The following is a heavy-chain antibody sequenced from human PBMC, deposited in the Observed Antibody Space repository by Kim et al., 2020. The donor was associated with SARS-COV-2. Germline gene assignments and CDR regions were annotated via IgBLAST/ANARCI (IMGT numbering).Heavy chain of an antibody. J-gene: IGHJ6*02. Sequence: GGSLRLSCAASGFTFSSYGMHWVRQAPGKGLEWVAVISYDGSNKYYADSVKGRFTISRDNSKNTLYLQMNSLRAEDTAVYYCAGHDSSEPGYYYGMDVWGQGTTVTVSS. CDR3: AGHDSSEPGYYYGMDV. CDR1: GFTFSSYG. CDR2: ISYDGSNK. V-gene: IGHV3-33*05. D-gene: IGHD3-22*01.